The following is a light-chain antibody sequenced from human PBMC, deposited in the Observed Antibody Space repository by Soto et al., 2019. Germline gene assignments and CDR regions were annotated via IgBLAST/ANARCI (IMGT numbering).Light chain of an antibody. Sequence: QSVLTQPPSVSGAPGQRVTISCTGSSSSIGAGSVVNWYQQLPGAAPKLLMSDNNNRPSGVPDRFSGSKSGTSASLAITGLQSEDEADYYCQSYDSSLSGYVFGTGTKVTVL. J-gene: IGLJ1*01. CDR3: QSYDSSLSGYV. CDR1: SSSIGAGSV. V-gene: IGLV1-40*01. CDR2: DNN.